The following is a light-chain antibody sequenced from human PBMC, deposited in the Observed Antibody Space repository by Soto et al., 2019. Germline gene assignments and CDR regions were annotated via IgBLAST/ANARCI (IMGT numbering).Light chain of an antibody. J-gene: IGKJ1*01. Sequence: IQLTQSPSFLSASVGDRVRITCRASQGISSYIAWYQQKPGKAPKLLIYAASTLQSGVPSRFSGSGSGTEFTLTISSLQPDDFATYYCQHYNSYSEAVGQGTKVDIK. CDR3: QHYNSYSEA. CDR2: AAS. V-gene: IGKV1-9*01. CDR1: QGISSY.